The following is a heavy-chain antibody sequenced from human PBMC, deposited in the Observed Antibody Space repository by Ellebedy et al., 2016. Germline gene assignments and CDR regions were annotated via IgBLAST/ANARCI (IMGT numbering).Heavy chain of an antibody. CDR3: AGTRINMIVD. J-gene: IGHJ4*02. D-gene: IGHD3-22*01. Sequence: GESLKISCTASGFTFSSYWMHWVRQAPGKGLVWVSRINSDGSGTSYVDSVKGRFTISRDNAKNTLYLQMNSLRVEDTAVYYCAGTRINMIVDWGQGTLVTVSS. CDR1: GFTFSSYW. CDR2: INSDGSGT. V-gene: IGHV3-74*01.